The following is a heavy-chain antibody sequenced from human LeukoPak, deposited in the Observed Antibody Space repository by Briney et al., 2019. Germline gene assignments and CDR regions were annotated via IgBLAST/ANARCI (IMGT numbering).Heavy chain of an antibody. CDR1: GLTFSSHW. V-gene: IGHV3-74*01. D-gene: IGHD6-13*01. Sequence: GRCLRLSCAASGLTFSSHWMHWVRQAPRKGLVWVSHINSDGRSTTYADSVKGRFTISRDNAKNTLYLLMNSLRAEDTAVFYCALSREAAGTVFDDWGQGTLVTVSS. CDR3: ALSREAAGTVFDD. CDR2: INSDGRST. J-gene: IGHJ4*02.